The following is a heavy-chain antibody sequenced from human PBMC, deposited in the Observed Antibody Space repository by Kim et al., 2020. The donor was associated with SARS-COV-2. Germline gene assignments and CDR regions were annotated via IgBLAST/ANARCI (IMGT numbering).Heavy chain of an antibody. V-gene: IGHV3-23*05. CDR2: IDTRGDYT. CDR1: GFIFNSRA. D-gene: IGHD3-3*01. Sequence: GGSLRLSCAASGFIFNSRAMNWVRQAPGKRPEWVSSIDTRGDYTYYADSVKGRFTISRDNAKNTLFLQMNSLRADDTALYYCAAGYDFCYWGQGVLGT. J-gene: IGHJ4*02. CDR3: AAGYDFCY.